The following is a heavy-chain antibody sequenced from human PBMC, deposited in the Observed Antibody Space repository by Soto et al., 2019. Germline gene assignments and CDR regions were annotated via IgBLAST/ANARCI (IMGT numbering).Heavy chain of an antibody. CDR3: ARVGPLRFLIQSYYYYYMDV. Sequence: SETLSLTCAVYGGSFSGYYWSLIRQPPGKGLEWIGEINHSGSTNYNPSLKSRVTISVDTSKNQFSLKLSSVTAADTAVYYCARVGPLRFLIQSYYYYYMDVWGKGTTVTVSS. J-gene: IGHJ6*03. V-gene: IGHV4-34*01. D-gene: IGHD3-3*01. CDR1: GGSFSGYY. CDR2: INHSGST.